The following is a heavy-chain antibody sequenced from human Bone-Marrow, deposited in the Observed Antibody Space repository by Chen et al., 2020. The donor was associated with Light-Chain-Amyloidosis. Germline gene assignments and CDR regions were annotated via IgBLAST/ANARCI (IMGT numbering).Heavy chain of an antibody. Sequence: QLLLQESGPGLVKPSETLSLACSVSGGSIKSNDYYWGWVRRPPGKGLEWIGSIYNSGGTFYNPSLASRLTISVDTSANEFSLRLTSVTTADTAIYYCARHLKWGLTTFDAWGQGTLVTVSS. CDR2: IYNSGGT. CDR1: GGSIKSNDYY. V-gene: IGHV4-39*01. J-gene: IGHJ5*02. D-gene: IGHD1-26*01. CDR3: ARHLKWGLTTFDA.